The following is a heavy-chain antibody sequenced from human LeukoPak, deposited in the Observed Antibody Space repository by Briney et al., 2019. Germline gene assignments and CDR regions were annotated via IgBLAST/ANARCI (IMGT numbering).Heavy chain of an antibody. Sequence: PGGSLRLSCAASGFTFSSYAMSWVRQAPGKGLEWVSAISGSGGSTYYADSVKGRFTISRDNSKNTLYLQMNSLRAEDTAVYYCAKVSTKYDFWSGLMDVWGQGTTVTVSS. CDR2: ISGSGGST. CDR1: GFTFSSYA. D-gene: IGHD3-3*01. V-gene: IGHV3-23*01. J-gene: IGHJ6*02. CDR3: AKVSTKYDFWSGLMDV.